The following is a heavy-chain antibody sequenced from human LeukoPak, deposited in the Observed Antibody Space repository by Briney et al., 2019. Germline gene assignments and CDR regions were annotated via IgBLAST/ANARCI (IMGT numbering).Heavy chain of an antibody. V-gene: IGHV3-53*01. CDR3: ARGWGYCTSTSCYYFDC. CDR1: GVTVSSNY. Sequence: GGSLRLSCAASGVTVSSNYMSWIRQAPGKGLEWVSVVSSGGSTYYADSVKGRFTISRDTSKNTLYLQMNSLRAEDTAVYFCARGWGYCTSTSCYYFDCWGQGTLVTVSS. J-gene: IGHJ4*02. D-gene: IGHD2-2*01. CDR2: VSSGGST.